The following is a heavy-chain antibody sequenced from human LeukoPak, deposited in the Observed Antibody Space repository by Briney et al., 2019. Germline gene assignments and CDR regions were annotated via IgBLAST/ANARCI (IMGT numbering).Heavy chain of an antibody. Sequence: PGGPLRLSCAVSGVTFSSYDFHWVRQTPGKGLEWVAMISYAGNDKYSADSVKGRFTISRDNSKNTLYLQMNSLRLEDTAVYYCAKSLSSRGVIIPKTGRSFDYWGQGTLVTVSS. J-gene: IGHJ4*02. CDR3: AKSLSSRGVIIPKTGRSFDY. D-gene: IGHD3-10*01. V-gene: IGHV3-30*04. CDR2: ISYAGNDK. CDR1: GVTFSSYD.